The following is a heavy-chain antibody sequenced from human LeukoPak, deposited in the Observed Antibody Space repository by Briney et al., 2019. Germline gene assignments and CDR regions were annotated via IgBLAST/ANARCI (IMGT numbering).Heavy chain of an antibody. CDR3: ARNALRGYSTLDY. D-gene: IGHD5-18*01. CDR2: IYYSGST. Sequence: ASETLSLTCTVSGGSVSSGSYYWSWIRQPPGKGLEWIGYIYYSGSTNYNPSLKSRVTISVDTSKNQFSLKVSSVTAADTAVYYRARNALRGYSTLDYWGQGTLVTVSS. CDR1: GGSVSSGSYY. J-gene: IGHJ4*02. V-gene: IGHV4-61*01.